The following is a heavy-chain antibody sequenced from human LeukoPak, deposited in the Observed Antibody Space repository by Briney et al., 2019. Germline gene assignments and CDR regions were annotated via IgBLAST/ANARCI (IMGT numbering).Heavy chain of an antibody. CDR1: GFTFSRTW. CDR2: INSDGSST. V-gene: IGHV3-74*01. CDR3: ARDWHYAMDV. J-gene: IGHJ6*02. Sequence: GGSLRLSCAASGFTFSRTWMYWVRQAPGKGLVWVSRINSDGSSTTYADSVKGRFTISRDNAKNTAYLQMNGLRGEDTAVYFCARDWHYAMDVWGQGTTVTVSS.